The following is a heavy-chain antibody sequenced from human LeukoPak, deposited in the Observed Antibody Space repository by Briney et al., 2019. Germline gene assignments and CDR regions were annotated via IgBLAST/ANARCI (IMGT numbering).Heavy chain of an antibody. CDR3: ARGYYDTRGSAFDI. J-gene: IGHJ3*02. V-gene: IGHV1-46*01. Sequence: VASVKVSCKASGYTFSSYYMHWVRQAPGQGLEWMGIINPSGGGTSYAQKFQGRVTMTGDTSTSTVYMDQSSLRSEDTAMYYCARGYYDTRGSAFDIWGQGTRVTVSS. CDR2: INPSGGGT. CDR1: GYTFSSYY. D-gene: IGHD3-22*01.